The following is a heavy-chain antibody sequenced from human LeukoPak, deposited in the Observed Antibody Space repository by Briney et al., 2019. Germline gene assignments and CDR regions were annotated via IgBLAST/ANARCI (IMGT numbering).Heavy chain of an antibody. CDR1: GFTFSSYA. V-gene: IGHV3-23*01. D-gene: IGHD2-15*01. J-gene: IGHJ4*02. CDR3: AKIFEDIVVVVAAIFDY. CDR2: ISGSGGST. Sequence: GGSLRLSCAASGFTFSSYAMSWVRQAPGKGLEWVSAISGSGGSTYYADSVKGRFTISRDNSKNTLYLQMNSLRAEDTAVYYCAKIFEDIVVVVAAIFDYWGQGTLVTVSS.